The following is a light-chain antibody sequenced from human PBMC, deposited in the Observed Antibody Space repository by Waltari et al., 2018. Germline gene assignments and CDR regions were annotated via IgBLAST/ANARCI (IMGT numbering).Light chain of an antibody. J-gene: IGKJ1*01. CDR2: TVS. CDR1: QSLVSSDGNTY. V-gene: IGKV2-30*01. Sequence: DAVMTQSPLSLPVTFGQPASISCRSSQSLVSSDGNTYLSWFQQRPGQSPRRLIYTVSNRDSGVPDRFSGSGSGTDFTLKISRVEAEDVGVYYCMQATYWPWTFGQGTKVEIK. CDR3: MQATYWPWT.